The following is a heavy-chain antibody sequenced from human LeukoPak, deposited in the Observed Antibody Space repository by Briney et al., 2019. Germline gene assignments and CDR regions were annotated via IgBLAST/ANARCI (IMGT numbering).Heavy chain of an antibody. D-gene: IGHD2-2*01. CDR2: IYHSGST. V-gene: IGHV4-30-2*01. Sequence: PSETLSLTCAVSGGSISSGGYSWSWIRQPPGKGLEWIGYIYHSGSTYYNPSLKSRVTISVDRSKNQFSLKLSSVTAADTAVHYCASRVVPAAMWMGWFDPWGQGTLVTVSS. CDR3: ASRVVPAAMWMGWFDP. J-gene: IGHJ5*02. CDR1: GGSISSGGYS.